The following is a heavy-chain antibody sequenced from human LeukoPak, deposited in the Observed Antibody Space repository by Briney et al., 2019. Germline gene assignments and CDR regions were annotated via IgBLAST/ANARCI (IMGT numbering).Heavy chain of an antibody. D-gene: IGHD6-13*01. Sequence: PGRSLRLSCAASGFTFSSYGMHWVRQAPGKGLEWVAVISYDGSNKYYADSVKGRFTISRDNSKNTLYLQMNSLRAEDTAVYYCAKVSRRYSSSWYGDYWGQGTLVTVSS. J-gene: IGHJ4*02. V-gene: IGHV3-30*18. CDR3: AKVSRRYSSSWYGDY. CDR1: GFTFSSYG. CDR2: ISYDGSNK.